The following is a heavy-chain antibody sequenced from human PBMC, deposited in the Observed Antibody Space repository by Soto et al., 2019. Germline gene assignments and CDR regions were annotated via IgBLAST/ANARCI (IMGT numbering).Heavy chain of an antibody. J-gene: IGHJ3*02. CDR2: ISYDGSNK. CDR1: GFTFSSYA. V-gene: IGHV3-30-3*01. CDR3: ARDRMATTTTAFDI. D-gene: IGHD5-12*01. Sequence: QVQLVESGGGVVQPGRSLRLSCAASGFTFSSYAMHWVRQAPGKGLEWVAVISYDGSNKYYADSVKGRFTISRDNSKNTLYLQMNSLRAEDTAVYYCARDRMATTTTAFDIWAKGQWSPSLQ.